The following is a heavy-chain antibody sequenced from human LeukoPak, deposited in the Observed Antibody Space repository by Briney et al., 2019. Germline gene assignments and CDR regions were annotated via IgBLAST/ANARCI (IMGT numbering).Heavy chain of an antibody. CDR3: ARHRAGYSSSWYGPNCWFDP. Sequence: SQTQSLTCTVSGGSISSGGYYWSWIRQHPGKGLEWIGYIYYSGSTCYNPSLKSRVTISVDTSKNQFSLKLSSVTATDTAVYYCARHRAGYSSSWYGPNCWFDPWGQGTLVTVSS. CDR1: GGSISSGGYY. CDR2: IYYSGST. D-gene: IGHD6-13*01. V-gene: IGHV4-31*03. J-gene: IGHJ5*02.